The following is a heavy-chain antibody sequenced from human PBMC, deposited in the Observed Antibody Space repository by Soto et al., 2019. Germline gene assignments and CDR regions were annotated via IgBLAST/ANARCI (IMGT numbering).Heavy chain of an antibody. J-gene: IGHJ4*02. Sequence: SETLSLTCTVSGDSFGSGSYYWCWLRRHPGKGLEWIGYIYTSRTTNYNPSLRSRVTISVDTSKNQFSLKLSSVTAADTAVYYCARDPLYSSGWYHFDYWGQATLVTVSS. CDR3: ARDPLYSSGWYHFDY. CDR1: GDSFGSGSYY. D-gene: IGHD6-19*01. V-gene: IGHV4-61*01. CDR2: IYTSRTT.